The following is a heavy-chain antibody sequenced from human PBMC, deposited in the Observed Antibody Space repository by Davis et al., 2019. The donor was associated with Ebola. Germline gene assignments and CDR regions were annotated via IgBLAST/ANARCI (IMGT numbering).Heavy chain of an antibody. CDR1: GGSIRNYY. CDR3: ARDRHDSRAYGF. J-gene: IGHJ4*02. D-gene: IGHD3-22*01. CDR2: IYTSRST. V-gene: IGHV4-4*07. Sequence: SETLSLTCTVSGGSIRNYYWSWIRQPAGKGLEWIGRIYTSRSTAYNPSLKSRVTMSVDTSKNQFSLRLNSVTAADTAMYFCARDRHDSRAYGFWGQGTLVTVSS.